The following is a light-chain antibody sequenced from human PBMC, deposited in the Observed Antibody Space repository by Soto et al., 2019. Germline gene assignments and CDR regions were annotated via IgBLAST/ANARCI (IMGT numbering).Light chain of an antibody. V-gene: IGLV2-23*01. Sequence: QSVLTQPASVSGSPGHSITISCTGPSSDVGSYNLVSWYQQHPGKAPKLMIYEGSKRPSGVSNRFSGSKSGNTASLTISGLQAEDEADYYCCSYAGSSTYVFGTGTKLTVL. CDR3: CSYAGSSTYV. J-gene: IGLJ1*01. CDR2: EGS. CDR1: SSDVGSYNL.